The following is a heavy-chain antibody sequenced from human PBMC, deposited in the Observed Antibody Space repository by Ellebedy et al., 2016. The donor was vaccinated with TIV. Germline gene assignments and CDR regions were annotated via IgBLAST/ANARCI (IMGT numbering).Heavy chain of an antibody. V-gene: IGHV3-23*01. CDR1: GFTFSNFA. D-gene: IGHD1-26*01. CDR3: AKQLRVGATLFDY. CDR2: IDAGGGTT. Sequence: GESLKISCAASGFTFSNFAMTWVRQAPGKGLEWVSGIDAGGGTTYYADSVKGRFTISRDNSKNTLYLQMKSLRAEDTAVYYCAKQLRVGATLFDYWGQGTLVTVSS. J-gene: IGHJ4*02.